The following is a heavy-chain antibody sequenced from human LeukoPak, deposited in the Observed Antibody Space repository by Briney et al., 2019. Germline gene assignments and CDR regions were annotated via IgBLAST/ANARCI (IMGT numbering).Heavy chain of an antibody. D-gene: IGHD2-2*01. J-gene: IGHJ4*02. V-gene: IGHV4-38-2*01. CDR1: GYFISSGYY. CDR2: MSHSGST. CDR3: ARRSDCTSPSCYRGFDY. Sequence: SETLSLTCAVSGYFISSGYYWGWIRQPPGKGLEWIGTMSHSGSTRYNPPLKSRVTISVDSSKNQFSLKLSSVTAADTAVYYCARRSDCTSPSCYRGFDYWGQGTLVTVSS.